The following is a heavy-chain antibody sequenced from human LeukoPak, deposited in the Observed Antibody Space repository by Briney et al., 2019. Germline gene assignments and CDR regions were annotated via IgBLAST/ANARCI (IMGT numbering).Heavy chain of an antibody. J-gene: IGHJ4*02. Sequence: ASVKVSCKASVYTFPNYDIAWVRQAAGQGLEWMGWMNPNSGKTAYAQNFQGRVTMTRDTSINTAYMELNNLRFEDTALYYCARYPPGRAHDFWGQGTLVTVSS. V-gene: IGHV1-8*01. CDR3: ARYPPGRAHDF. CDR1: VYTFPNYD. CDR2: MNPNSGKT.